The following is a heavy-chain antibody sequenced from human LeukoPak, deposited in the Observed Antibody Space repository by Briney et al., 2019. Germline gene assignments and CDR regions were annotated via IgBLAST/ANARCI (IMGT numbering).Heavy chain of an antibody. V-gene: IGHV1-69*13. CDR2: IIPIFGTA. CDR3: AREVGTAMALPNWPYFDY. D-gene: IGHD5-18*01. Sequence: GASVKVSCKASGYAFTSYGISWVRQAPGQGLEWMGGIIPIFGTANYAQKFQGRVTITADESTSTAYMELSSLRSEDTAVYYCAREVGTAMALPNWPYFDYWGQGTLVTVSS. J-gene: IGHJ4*02. CDR1: GYAFTSYG.